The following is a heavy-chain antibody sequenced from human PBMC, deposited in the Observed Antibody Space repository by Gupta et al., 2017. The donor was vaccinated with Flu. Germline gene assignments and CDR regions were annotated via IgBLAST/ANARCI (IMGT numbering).Heavy chain of an antibody. V-gene: IGHV5-51*01. CDR2: IYPGDSDT. CDR3: ARTRGYCSSTSCQPIDY. J-gene: IGHJ4*02. CDR1: GYSFTSYW. D-gene: IGHD2-2*01. Sequence: PGESLKISCKGSGYSFTSYWIGWVRQMPGKGLEWMGIIYPGDSDTRYSPSFQGQVTISADKSISTAYLQWSSLKASDTAMYYCARTRGYCSSTSCQPIDYWGQGTLVTVSS.